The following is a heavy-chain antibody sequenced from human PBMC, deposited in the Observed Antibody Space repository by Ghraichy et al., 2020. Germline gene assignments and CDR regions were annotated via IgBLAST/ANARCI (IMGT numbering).Heavy chain of an antibody. Sequence: LSLTCAVSGTSITSYYWSWIRQPAGKGLEWIGRISTSGTTNYNPSLKSRVTMSVDTSRDQFSLKLNSVSAADTAVYYCARVSGGSDDFFDYWGQGTLVTVSS. V-gene: IGHV4-4*07. D-gene: IGHD2-15*01. J-gene: IGHJ4*02. CDR3: ARVSGGSDDFFDY. CDR2: ISTSGTT. CDR1: GTSITSYY.